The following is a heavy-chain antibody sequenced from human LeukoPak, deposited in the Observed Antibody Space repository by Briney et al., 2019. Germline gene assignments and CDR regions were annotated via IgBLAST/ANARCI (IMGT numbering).Heavy chain of an antibody. D-gene: IGHD2-15*01. CDR2: TNSDGSDS. V-gene: IGHV3-74*01. Sequence: VGTPTHSSPDCGIAVCMYWLHCRGRHIGKRMVWVSRTNSDGSDSTHAGSVKGRFTISRDNAKTTLYLQMNSLRAEDTAVYYCSRAGEGGCSGGSCSPNWFDPWGQGSSVTVSS. CDR3: SRAGEGGCSGGSCSPNWFDP. J-gene: IGHJ5*02. CDR1: GIAVCMYW.